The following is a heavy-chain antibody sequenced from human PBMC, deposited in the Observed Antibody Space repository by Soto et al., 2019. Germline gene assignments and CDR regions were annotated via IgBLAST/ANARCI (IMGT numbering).Heavy chain of an antibody. Sequence: GGSLRLSCAASGFTFSTHGMHWVRQAPGKGLEWVAIIWYDGSKRYYADSLKGRFTVSRDNSKNTLFLQMNSLRAEDTAVYYCARSIAVAANYYYGMDVWGKGTTVTVSS. CDR3: ARSIAVAANYYYGMDV. CDR2: IWYDGSKR. J-gene: IGHJ6*04. V-gene: IGHV3-33*01. D-gene: IGHD6-19*01. CDR1: GFTFSTHG.